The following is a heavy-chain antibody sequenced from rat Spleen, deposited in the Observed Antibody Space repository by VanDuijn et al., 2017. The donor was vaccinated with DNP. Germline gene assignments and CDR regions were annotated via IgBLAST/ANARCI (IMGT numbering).Heavy chain of an antibody. V-gene: IGHV5-27*01. J-gene: IGHJ3*01. CDR2: ISTSGGST. Sequence: EVQLVESGGGLVQPGRSLKLSCAASGFTFSNYGMAWVRQAPKQGLEWVATISTSGGSTYYRDSVKGRFTISRDNAKSTLYLQMDSLRSEDTATYYCTTVFYWGQGTLVTVSS. CDR3: TTVFY. CDR1: GFTFSNYG.